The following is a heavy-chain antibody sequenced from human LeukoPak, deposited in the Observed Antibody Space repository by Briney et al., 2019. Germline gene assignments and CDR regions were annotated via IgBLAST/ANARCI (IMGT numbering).Heavy chain of an antibody. CDR1: GYTFTSYA. CDR2: INAGNGNT. V-gene: IGHV1-3*01. J-gene: IGHJ4*02. D-gene: IGHD2-2*01. Sequence: ASVTVSCKASGYTFTSYAMHWVRQAPGQRLEWMGWINAGNGNTKYSQKFQGRVTITRDTSASTAYMELSSLRSEDTAVYYCARDRGYCSSTSCYASEAFDYWGQGTLVTVSS. CDR3: ARDRGYCSSTSCYASEAFDY.